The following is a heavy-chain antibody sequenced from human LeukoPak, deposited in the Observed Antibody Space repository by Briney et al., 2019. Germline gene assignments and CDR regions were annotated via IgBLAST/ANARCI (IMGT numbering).Heavy chain of an antibody. D-gene: IGHD3-22*01. V-gene: IGHV3-33*01. CDR1: GFTFSRYV. J-gene: IGHJ4*02. CDR2: IWYDGSNE. Sequence: PGRSLRLSCAASGFTFSRYVMHWVRQAPGKGLQWVALIWYDGSNEYYTDSVKGRFTISRDNSKNTLYLQMNSLRAEDTAVYYCARADYYDSSGYYYGDYWGQGTLATVSS. CDR3: ARADYYDSSGYYYGDY.